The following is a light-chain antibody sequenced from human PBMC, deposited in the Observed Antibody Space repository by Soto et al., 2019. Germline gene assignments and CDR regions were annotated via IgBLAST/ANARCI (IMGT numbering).Light chain of an antibody. V-gene: IGKV1-39*01. CDR3: QQSYSTPYS. Sequence: DIQMTQSPSSLSASIGDRVTITCRASRNIGTYLNWYHQKPESAPKLLIYLTSSLQSGVPSRFSGSGSGTDFTLTISSLQPEDFATYYCQQSYSTPYSFGQGTKVDIK. CDR1: RNIGTY. J-gene: IGKJ2*01. CDR2: LTS.